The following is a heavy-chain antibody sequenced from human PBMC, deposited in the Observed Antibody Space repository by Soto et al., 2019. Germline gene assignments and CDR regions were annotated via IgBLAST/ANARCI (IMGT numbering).Heavy chain of an antibody. D-gene: IGHD4-17*01. J-gene: IGHJ5*02. V-gene: IGHV1-3*01. Sequence: ASVKVSCKASGYIFNKYAIHWVRQAPGQNLEWMGWLNVDTGNTKYSQKLRGRVTITRDTSATTAYMELNSLTAEDTAIYYCARKSRDYVLWFVPWSQGTLVTVSS. CDR1: GYIFNKYA. CDR2: LNVDTGNT. CDR3: ARKSRDYVLWFVP.